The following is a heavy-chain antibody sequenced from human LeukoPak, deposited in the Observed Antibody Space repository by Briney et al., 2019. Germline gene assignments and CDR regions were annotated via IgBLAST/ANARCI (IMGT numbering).Heavy chain of an antibody. Sequence: GGSLRLSCAASGFTLSSYAMSWVRQAPGRGLEWVSTMSGSRGDTYYADSVKGRFTISRDSSKSTLYLEMNSLRAEDTAIYYRAKDSGTTVTSADCWGQGTLITVSS. V-gene: IGHV3-23*01. CDR3: AKDSGTTVTSADC. CDR1: GFTLSSYA. D-gene: IGHD4-17*01. CDR2: MSGSRGDT. J-gene: IGHJ4*02.